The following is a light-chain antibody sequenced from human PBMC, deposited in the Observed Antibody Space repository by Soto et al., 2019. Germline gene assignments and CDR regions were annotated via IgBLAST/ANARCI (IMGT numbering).Light chain of an antibody. J-gene: IGKJ2*01. V-gene: IGKV1-5*01. Sequence: DMPMTQSPTTLSASVGDRVTITCRASQNIRSWLAWYQQKPGKAPKVLIYDASTLESGVPSRFSGSGLGTEFTLTISSLHPDDFATYYCQHSDGHFGQGTKLEIK. CDR2: DAS. CDR1: QNIRSW. CDR3: QHSDGH.